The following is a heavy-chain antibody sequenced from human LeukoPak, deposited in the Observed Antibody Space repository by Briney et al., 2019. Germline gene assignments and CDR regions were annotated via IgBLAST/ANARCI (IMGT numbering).Heavy chain of an antibody. CDR3: AKGTAMEVGAFDI. CDR1: GFTFSSYG. V-gene: IGHV3-30*18. J-gene: IGHJ3*02. CDR2: ISYDGSNK. Sequence: QSGGSLRLSCAASGFTFSSYGMHWVRQAPGKGLEWVAVISYDGSNKYYADSVKGRFTISRDYSKNTLYLQMNSLRAEDTAVYYCAKGTAMEVGAFDIWGQGTMVTVSS. D-gene: IGHD5-18*01.